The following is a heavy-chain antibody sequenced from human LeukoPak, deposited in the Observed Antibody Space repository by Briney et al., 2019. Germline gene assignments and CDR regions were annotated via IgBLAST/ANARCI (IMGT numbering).Heavy chain of an antibody. CDR3: ARGGSRYCSSTSCPNWFDP. CDR2: IYPGDSDT. D-gene: IGHD2-2*01. Sequence: GESLKISCKGSGYSFTSYWIGWVRQMPGKGLEWMGIIYPGDSDTRYSPSFQGQVTISPDKSISTAYLQWSSLKASDTAMYYCARGGSRYCSSTSCPNWFDPWGQGTLVTVSS. CDR1: GYSFTSYW. V-gene: IGHV5-51*01. J-gene: IGHJ5*02.